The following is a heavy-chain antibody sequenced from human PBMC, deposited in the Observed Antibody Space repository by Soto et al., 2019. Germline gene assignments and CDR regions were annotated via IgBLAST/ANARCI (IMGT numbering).Heavy chain of an antibody. J-gene: IGHJ4*02. CDR1: GGSISSGGYY. CDR2: IYYSGST. CDR3: ARESVGAAAGLFDY. D-gene: IGHD6-13*01. V-gene: IGHV4-31*03. Sequence: SETLSLTCTVSGGSISSGGYYWSWIRQHPGKGLEWIGYIYYSGSTYYNPSLKSRVTISVDTSKNQFSLKLSSVTAADTAVYYCARESVGAAAGLFDYWGQGTLVTVSS.